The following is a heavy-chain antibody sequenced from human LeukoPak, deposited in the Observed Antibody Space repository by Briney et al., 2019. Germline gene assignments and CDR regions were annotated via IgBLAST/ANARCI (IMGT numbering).Heavy chain of an antibody. D-gene: IGHD6-13*01. CDR3: ARGDSWYEDY. Sequence: GRSLRLSCAASGFTFSSYAMHWVRQAPGKGLEWVAVISYDGSNKYYADSVKGRFTISRDNSKNTLYLQMNSLRAEDTAVYYCARGDSWYEDYWGQGTLITVSS. J-gene: IGHJ4*02. CDR1: GFTFSSYA. CDR2: ISYDGSNK. V-gene: IGHV3-30-3*01.